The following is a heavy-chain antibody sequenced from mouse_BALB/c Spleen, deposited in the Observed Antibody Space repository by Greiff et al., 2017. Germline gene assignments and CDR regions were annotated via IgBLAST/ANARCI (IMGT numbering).Heavy chain of an antibody. CDR1: GFSLTDYG. D-gene: IGHD2-3*01. CDR2: IWGGGST. V-gene: IGHV2-6-5*01. J-gene: IGHJ2*01. Sequence: VKLMESGPGLVAPSQSLSITCTVSGFSLTDYGVSWIRQPPGKGLEWLGVIWGGGSTYYNSALKSRLSISKDNSKSQVFLKMNSLQTDDTAMYYCAKHADDGYPYYFDYWGQGTTLTVSS. CDR3: AKHADDGYPYYFDY.